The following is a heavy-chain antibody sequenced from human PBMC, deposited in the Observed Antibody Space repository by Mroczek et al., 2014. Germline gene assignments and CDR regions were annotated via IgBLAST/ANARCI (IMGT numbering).Heavy chain of an antibody. Sequence: VQLQQSGPGLVKPSETLSLTCTVSGGSLSSYYWSWIRQPPGKGLEWIGYIYYSGSTNYNPSLKSRVTISVDTSKNQFSLRLSSVTAADTAVYYCARHLPAMIVVAKRNQNDAFDIWGQGTMVTVSS. D-gene: IGHD3-22*01. CDR1: GGSLSSYY. J-gene: IGHJ3*02. V-gene: IGHV4-59*08. CDR2: IYYSGST. CDR3: ARHLPAMIVVAKRNQNDAFDI.